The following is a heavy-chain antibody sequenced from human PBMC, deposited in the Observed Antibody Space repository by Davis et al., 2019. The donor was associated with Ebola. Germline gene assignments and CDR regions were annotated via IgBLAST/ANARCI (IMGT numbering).Heavy chain of an antibody. J-gene: IGHJ4*02. V-gene: IGHV6-1*01. D-gene: IGHD6-19*01. CDR3: AREGSTLDGTPFDY. CDR2: TYYRSKRYN. Sequence: SQTLSLTRAISGDSDPRKSVAWAWIRQSPSRGLGWLGRTYYRSKRYNDSAGSVKGRITNNPDTSKNQFSLQLNSVTPEDTAVYYCAREGSTLDGTPFDYWGQGTLVIVSS. CDR1: GDSDPRKSVA.